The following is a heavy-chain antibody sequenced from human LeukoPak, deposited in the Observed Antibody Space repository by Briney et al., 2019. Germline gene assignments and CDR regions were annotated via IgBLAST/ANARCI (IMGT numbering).Heavy chain of an antibody. CDR3: AGRITMIVVVTETVYYWFDP. CDR2: IYHSGST. Sequence: SETLSLTCTVSGYSISSGYYWGWIRQPPGKGLEWIGSIYHSGSTYYNPSLKSRVTISVDTPKNQFSLKLSSVTAADTAVYYCAGRITMIVVVTETVYYWFDPWGQGTLVTVSS. CDR1: GYSISSGYY. V-gene: IGHV4-38-2*02. D-gene: IGHD3-22*01. J-gene: IGHJ5*02.